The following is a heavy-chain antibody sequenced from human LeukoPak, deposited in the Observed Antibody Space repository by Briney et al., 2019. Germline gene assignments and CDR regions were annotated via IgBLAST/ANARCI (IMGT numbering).Heavy chain of an antibody. D-gene: IGHD6-6*01. CDR3: ARDGDHISSSNDYYYYYYMDV. Sequence: PSETLSLTCTVSGGSISSGSYYWSWIRQPAGKGLEWIGRIYTSGSTNYNPSLKSRVTMSVDTSKNQFSLKLSSVTAADTAVYYCARDGDHISSSNDYYYYYYMDVWGKGTTVTVSS. CDR2: IYTSGST. CDR1: GGSISSGSYY. J-gene: IGHJ6*03. V-gene: IGHV4-61*02.